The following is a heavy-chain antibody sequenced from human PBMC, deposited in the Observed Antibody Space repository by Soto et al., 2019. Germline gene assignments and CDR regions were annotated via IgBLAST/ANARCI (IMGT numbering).Heavy chain of an antibody. V-gene: IGHV4-39*01. Sequence: SGTLSLTCTVSGGSIANNNYFWAWIRQPPGKGLEWIGSAAYSGGTYNNPSLKSRVTISVDTSKNQFSLKLTSVTAADTAVYYCAKVVVGATSHSDFDSWGQGTLVTVSS. CDR2: AAYSGGT. D-gene: IGHD2-15*01. J-gene: IGHJ4*02. CDR1: GGSIANNNYF. CDR3: AKVVVGATSHSDFDS.